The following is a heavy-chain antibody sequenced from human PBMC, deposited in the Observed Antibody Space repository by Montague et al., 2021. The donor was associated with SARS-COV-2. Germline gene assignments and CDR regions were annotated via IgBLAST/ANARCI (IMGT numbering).Heavy chain of an antibody. J-gene: IGHJ4*02. V-gene: IGHV4-31*03. CDR2: IYYSGST. D-gene: IGHD6-13*01. Sequence: TLSLTCTVSGGSISSGGYYWSWIRQHPGKGLEWIGYIYYSGSTYYNPSLKSRVTITVDTSKNQFSLKLCSVTAADTAVYYCARDVGWYSSSWFDYWGQGTLVTVSS. CDR3: ARDVGWYSSSWFDY. CDR1: GGSISSGGYY.